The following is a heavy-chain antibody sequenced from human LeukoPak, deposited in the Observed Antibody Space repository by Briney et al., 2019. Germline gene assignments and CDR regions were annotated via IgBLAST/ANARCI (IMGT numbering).Heavy chain of an antibody. CDR2: IWFDGSNE. D-gene: IGHD3-10*01. Sequence: PGGSLRLSCAASGFTFSSYGMHWVRQAPGKGLEGVAGIWFDGSNEYYADSVKGRFTIFRDNSKKMSYVQMNSLRAEDTAVYYCARDPAGVRGNFDSWGQGTLVTVSS. CDR3: ARDPAGVRGNFDS. CDR1: GFTFSSYG. J-gene: IGHJ4*02. V-gene: IGHV3-33*01.